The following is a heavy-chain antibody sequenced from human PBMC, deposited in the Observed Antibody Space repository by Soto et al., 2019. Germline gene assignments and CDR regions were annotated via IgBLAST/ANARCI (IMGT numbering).Heavy chain of an antibody. CDR2: ISYDGSNK. V-gene: IGHV3-30-3*01. J-gene: IGHJ4*02. CDR1: GVTFSSYA. Sequence: PGGSLRLSCAASGVTFSSYAMHWVRQAPGKGLEWVAVISYDGSNKYYADSVKGRFTISRDNSKNTLYLQMNSLRAEDTAVYYCARDGFDYWGQGTLVTVSS. CDR3: ARDGFDY.